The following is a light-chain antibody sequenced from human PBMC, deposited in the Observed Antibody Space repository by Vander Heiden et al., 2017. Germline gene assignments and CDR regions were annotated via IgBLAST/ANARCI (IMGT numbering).Light chain of an antibody. CDR1: RRVSSY. V-gene: IGKV3-11*02. CDR2: DAF. J-gene: IGKJ4*01. Sequence: EIVLTHSPATLSLSPGDKATLSCRASRRVSSYLAWYQQKPGQAPRLLIYDAFNRATGVPARFSGRGSERDFTLTISSLEPEDCAIYYCQQRSNWPAACGGGTMVEIK. CDR3: QQRSNWPAA.